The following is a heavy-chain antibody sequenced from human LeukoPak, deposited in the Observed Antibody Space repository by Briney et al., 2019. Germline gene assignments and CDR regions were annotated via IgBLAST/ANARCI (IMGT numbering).Heavy chain of an antibody. D-gene: IGHD4-17*01. CDR1: GGSIDRTSYY. CDR2: IFYTGST. V-gene: IGHV4-39*02. CDR3: ARLSTAPDFDI. J-gene: IGHJ4*02. Sequence: SETLSLTCSVSGGSIDRTSYYWGWIRPPPGKGLEWIGNIFYTGSTNYRPSLESRVTISIDTSNNRFSLRLSSVTAADTAVYYCARLSTAPDFDIWGQGTLVSVSS.